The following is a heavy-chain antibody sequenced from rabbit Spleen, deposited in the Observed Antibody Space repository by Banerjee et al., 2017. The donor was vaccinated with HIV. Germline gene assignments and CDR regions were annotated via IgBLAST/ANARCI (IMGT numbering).Heavy chain of an antibody. CDR2: IDSGSSGFT. V-gene: IGHV1S40*01. CDR3: ARDTSSSFSSYGMDL. CDR1: GVSFSSNSY. D-gene: IGHD1-1*01. Sequence: QSLEESGGDLVKPGASLTLTCTASGVSFSSNSYMCWVRQAPGKGLEWIACIDSGSSGFTYFATWAKGRFTCSKTSSTTATLQMTRLTAADTATYFCARDTSSSFSSYGMDLWGQGTLVTVS. J-gene: IGHJ6*01.